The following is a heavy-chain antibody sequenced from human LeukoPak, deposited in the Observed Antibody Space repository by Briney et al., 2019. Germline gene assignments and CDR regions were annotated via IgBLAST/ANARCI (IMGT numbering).Heavy chain of an antibody. CDR1: GYSFYSYW. Sequence: PGESLKISCRGYGYSFYSYWIGWVRQMPGKGLEWMGIIYPGNSDTRYSPSFEGQVTISADKSISTVYLQWSSLKASDTAMYYCARHANGGELRGVLVSWFGPWGQGTQVTVSS. CDR2: IYPGNSDT. V-gene: IGHV5-51*01. CDR3: ARHANGGELRGVLVSWFGP. D-gene: IGHD3-10*01. J-gene: IGHJ5*02.